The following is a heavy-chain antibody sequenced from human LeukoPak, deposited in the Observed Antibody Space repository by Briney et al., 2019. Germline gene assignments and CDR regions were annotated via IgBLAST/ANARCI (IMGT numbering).Heavy chain of an antibody. V-gene: IGHV3-23*01. CDR2: ISGSGGST. D-gene: IGHD3-22*01. CDR1: GFTFSTYA. J-gene: IGHJ4*02. Sequence: QSGGSLRLSCAASGFTFSTYAMGWVRQAPGKGLEWVSTISGSGGSTYYADSVKGRFTISRDNSKNTLYLQMNSLRAEDTAVYYCAKGKVDYYYDSSGYYYYFDYWGQGTLVTVSS. CDR3: AKGKVDYYYDSSGYYYYFDY.